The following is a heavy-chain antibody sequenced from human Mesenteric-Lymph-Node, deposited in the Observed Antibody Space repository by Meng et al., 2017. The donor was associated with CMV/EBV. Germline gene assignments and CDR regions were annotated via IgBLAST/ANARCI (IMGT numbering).Heavy chain of an antibody. CDR3: ARHLAPYYYYGIDV. CDR1: GFRFSGYW. Sequence: GESLKISCAASGFRFSGYWMSWVRQAPGKGLEWVSIIYSGGNTYYTDSVRGRFTISRDNSKNALYLQMNSLRAEDTAVYYCARHLAPYYYYGIDVWGQGTTVTVSS. V-gene: IGHV3-66*04. CDR2: IYSGGNT. J-gene: IGHJ6*02.